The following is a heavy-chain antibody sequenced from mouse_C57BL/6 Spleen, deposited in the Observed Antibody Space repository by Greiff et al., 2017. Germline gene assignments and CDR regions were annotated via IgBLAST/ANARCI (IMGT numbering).Heavy chain of an antibody. D-gene: IGHD2-1*01. CDR3: ARENYSAMDY. CDR1: GYTFTSYW. J-gene: IGHJ4*01. Sequence: VQLQQPGAELVRPGSSVKLSCTASGYTFTSYWMDWVKQRPGQGLEWIGNIYPSDSETHYNQKFKDKATLTVDKSSSTAYMQLSSLTSEDSAVYYCARENYSAMDYWGQGTSVTVSS. V-gene: IGHV1-61*01. CDR2: IYPSDSET.